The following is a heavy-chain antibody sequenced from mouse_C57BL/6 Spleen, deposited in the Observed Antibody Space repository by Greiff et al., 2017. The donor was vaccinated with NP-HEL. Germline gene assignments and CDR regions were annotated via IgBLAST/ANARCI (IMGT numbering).Heavy chain of an antibody. Sequence: VHLVESGAELARPGASVKLSCKASGYTFTSYGISWVKQRTGQGLEWIGEIYPRSGNTNYNAKFKGKATLTADKSSSTAYMELRSLTSEDSAVYYCARHGYDGGVFDYWGQGTTLTVSS. CDR2: IYPRSGNT. V-gene: IGHV1-81*01. CDR3: ARHGYDGGVFDY. CDR1: GYTFTSYG. D-gene: IGHD2-2*01. J-gene: IGHJ2*01.